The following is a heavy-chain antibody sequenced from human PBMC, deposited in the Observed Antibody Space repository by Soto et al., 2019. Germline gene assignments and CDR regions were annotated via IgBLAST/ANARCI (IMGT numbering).Heavy chain of an antibody. D-gene: IGHD6-13*01. J-gene: IGHJ4*02. Sequence: EVQVVESGGGLVQPGGSLRLSCAASGFTFSNYAMHWVRQAPGKGLQYVSSISSDGGITYYADSVKGRFTISRDNSKNTLYLQMSSLRIEDTAVYYCVKDRWVDYWGQGTLVTVSS. CDR2: ISSDGGIT. CDR3: VKDRWVDY. CDR1: GFTFSNYA. V-gene: IGHV3-64D*06.